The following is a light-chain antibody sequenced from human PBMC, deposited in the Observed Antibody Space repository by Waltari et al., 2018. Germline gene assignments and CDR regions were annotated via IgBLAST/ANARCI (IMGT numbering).Light chain of an antibody. V-gene: IGLV2-14*03. J-gene: IGLJ1*01. CDR1: SSDVGTSDY. CDR2: DVT. Sequence: QSALTQPASVSGSPGQSITISCTGTSSDVGTSDYVSWYQQHPGKAPKLMIYDVTKRPSGIANRFSGSKSGNTASLTISGLQAEDEADYYCSSYTTSSTVYVFGTGTKVTVL. CDR3: SSYTTSSTVYV.